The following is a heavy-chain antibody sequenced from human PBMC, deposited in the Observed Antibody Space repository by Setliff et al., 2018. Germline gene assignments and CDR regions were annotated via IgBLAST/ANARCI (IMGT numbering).Heavy chain of an antibody. V-gene: IGHV4-59*11. CDR2: IFYSDTA. J-gene: IGHJ6*03. Sequence: SETLSLTCTVSGGSIGPHYWSWIRQAPGKGLAWIGHIFYSDTAKYNPSLESRAAISVDSSKNQFSLKLRSVTAADTAVYYCARDRSTVIRGVTSFFYYYMDVWGGGTTVTVSS. CDR1: GGSIGPHY. CDR3: ARDRSTVIRGVTSFFYYYMDV. D-gene: IGHD3-10*01.